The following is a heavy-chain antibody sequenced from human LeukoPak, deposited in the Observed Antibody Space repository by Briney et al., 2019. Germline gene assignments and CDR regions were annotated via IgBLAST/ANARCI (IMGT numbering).Heavy chain of an antibody. J-gene: IGHJ4*02. V-gene: IGHV3-11*04. Sequence: GGSLRPSCVASGFTFSDYFMSWMRQAPGKGLEWLSFINSGGNNIYYADSVKGRFTISRDNARNTLYLEMNSLRMEDTAKYYCATSRVFDHWGQGTLVTVSS. CDR2: INSGGNNI. CDR3: ATSRVFDH. CDR1: GFTFSDYF.